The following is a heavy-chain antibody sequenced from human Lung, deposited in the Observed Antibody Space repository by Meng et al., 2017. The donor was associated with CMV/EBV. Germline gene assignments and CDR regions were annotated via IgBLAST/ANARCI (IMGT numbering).Heavy chain of an antibody. CDR3: AREQGLRSFDWLFRY. J-gene: IGHJ4*02. CDR1: GFTFSSYP. D-gene: IGHD3-9*01. CDR2: ISHDGSNK. Sequence: GGSXRLXCAASGFTFSSYPMHWVRQAQGKGLKWVAVISHDGSNKYYADPVKARFTISRDNPKNTLYLQMNSLRAEDTAVYYCAREQGLRSFDWLFRYWGQGXRVTVSS. V-gene: IGHV3-30-3*01.